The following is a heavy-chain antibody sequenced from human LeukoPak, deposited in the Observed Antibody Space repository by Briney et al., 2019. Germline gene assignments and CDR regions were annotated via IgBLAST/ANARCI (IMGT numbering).Heavy chain of an antibody. CDR1: GGSISSYY. CDR2: IYYSGST. J-gene: IGHJ4*02. V-gene: IGHV4-59*01. Sequence: SETQSLTCTVSGGSISSYYWSWIRQPPGKGLEWIGYIYYSGSTNYNPSLKSRVTISVDTSKNQFSLKLRSVTAADTAVYYCARLGYSGYVVDYWGQGTLVTVSS. D-gene: IGHD5-12*01. CDR3: ARLGYSGYVVDY.